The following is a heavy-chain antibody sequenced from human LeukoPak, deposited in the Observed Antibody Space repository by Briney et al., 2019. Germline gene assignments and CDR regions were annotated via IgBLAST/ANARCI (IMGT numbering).Heavy chain of an antibody. CDR2: IWYDGSNK. V-gene: IGHV3-33*01. D-gene: IGHD2-21*02. CDR3: ARGSYCGGDCYSIDY. J-gene: IGHJ4*02. CDR1: GFTFSSYG. Sequence: GRSLRLSCAASGFTFSSYGMHWVRQAPGKGLEWVAVIWYDGSNKYYADSVKGRFTISRDNSKNTLYLQMNSLRAEDTAVYYCARGSYCGGDCYSIDYWGQGTLVTVSS.